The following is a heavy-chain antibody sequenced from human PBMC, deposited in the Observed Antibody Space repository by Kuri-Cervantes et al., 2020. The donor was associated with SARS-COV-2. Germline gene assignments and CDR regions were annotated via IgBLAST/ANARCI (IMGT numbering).Heavy chain of an antibody. CDR1: GFTFSDYY. D-gene: IGHD5-12*01. J-gene: IGHJ4*02. Sequence: GESLKISCAASGFTFSDYYMSWIRQAPGKGLEWVSYISSSGSTIYYADSVKGRFTISRDNAKNSLYLQMNSLRAEDTAVYYCARDMYLMGPVATISAFDYWGQGTLVTVSS. CDR3: ARDMYLMGPVATISAFDY. V-gene: IGHV3-11*04. CDR2: ISSSGSTI.